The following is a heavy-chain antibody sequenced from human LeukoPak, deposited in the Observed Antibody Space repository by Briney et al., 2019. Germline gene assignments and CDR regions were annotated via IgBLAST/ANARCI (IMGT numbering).Heavy chain of an antibody. CDR2: INHSGST. V-gene: IGHV4-34*01. CDR3: ARGGIVLLWFGELANWFDP. Sequence: SETLSLTCAVYGGSFSGYYWSWIRQPPGKGQEWNGEINHSGSTNYNPSLKSRVTISVDTSRNQFSLKLSSVTAADTAVYYCARGGIVLLWFGELANWFDPWGQGTLVTVSS. J-gene: IGHJ5*02. CDR1: GGSFSGYY. D-gene: IGHD3-10*01.